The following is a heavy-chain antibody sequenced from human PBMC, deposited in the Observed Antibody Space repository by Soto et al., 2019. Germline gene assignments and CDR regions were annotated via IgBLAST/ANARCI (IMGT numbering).Heavy chain of an antibody. Sequence: QVQLQESGPGLVKPSQTLSLTCTVSGGSISSGGYYWSWLRQHPGKGLECIGYIFDSGTTYYNPSIKSRVTISVDPSKSQFALRLTSVTATDTAVYYCASQASGWYPDYWGQGTLVTVSS. V-gene: IGHV4-31*03. J-gene: IGHJ4*02. CDR1: GGSISSGGYY. CDR3: ASQASGWYPDY. CDR2: IFDSGTT. D-gene: IGHD6-19*01.